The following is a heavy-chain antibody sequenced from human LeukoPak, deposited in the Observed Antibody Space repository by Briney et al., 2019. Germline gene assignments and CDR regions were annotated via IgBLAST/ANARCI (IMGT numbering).Heavy chain of an antibody. D-gene: IGHD3-3*01. CDR1: GYTFTSYD. CDR2: MNPNSGNT. CDR3: ASAIFPYGWFDP. V-gene: IGHV1-8*01. Sequence: RASVKVSCKASGYTFTSYDINWVRQATGQGLEWMGWMNPNSGNTGYAQKFQGRVTMTRNTSIGTAYMELSSLRSEDTAVYYCASAIFPYGWFDPWGQGTLVTVSS. J-gene: IGHJ5*02.